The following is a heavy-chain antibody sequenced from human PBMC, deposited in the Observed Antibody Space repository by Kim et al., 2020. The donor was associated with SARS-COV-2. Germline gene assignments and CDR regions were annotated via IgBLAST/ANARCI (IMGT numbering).Heavy chain of an antibody. CDR1: GFTFSSYG. CDR3: ARGERLLWFGELWDNWFDP. Sequence: GGSLRLSCAASGFTFSSYGMHWVRQAPGKGLEWVAVISYDGSNKYYADSVKGRFTISRDNSKNTLYLQMNSLRAEDTAVYYCARGERLLWFGELWDNWFDPWGQGTLVTVSS. CDR2: ISYDGSNK. D-gene: IGHD3-10*01. J-gene: IGHJ5*02. V-gene: IGHV3-33*05.